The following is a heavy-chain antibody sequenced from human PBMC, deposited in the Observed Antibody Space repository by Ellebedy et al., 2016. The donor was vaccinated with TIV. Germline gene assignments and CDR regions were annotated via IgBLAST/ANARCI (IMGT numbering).Heavy chain of an antibody. V-gene: IGHV4-59*01. J-gene: IGHJ6*02. Sequence: SETLSLXCTVSGGSISRFSWTWIRQPPGQGLEWIGYVFYSGDTIYNPSLNSRVTMSVDTSKNQFYLNLTSVTAADTAVYYRVRFDYDVEGYYGLDVWGQGTTVAVSS. CDR2: VFYSGDT. CDR3: VRFDYDVEGYYGLDV. CDR1: GGSISRFS. D-gene: IGHD3-3*01.